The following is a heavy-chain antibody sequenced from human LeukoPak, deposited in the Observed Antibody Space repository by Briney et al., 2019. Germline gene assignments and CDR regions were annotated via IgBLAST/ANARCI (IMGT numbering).Heavy chain of an antibody. J-gene: IGHJ5*02. D-gene: IGHD5-12*01. CDR1: GFTFSNAW. Sequence: PGGSLRLSCAASGFTFSNAWMSWVRQAPGKGLEWLANIKHTGREKYFVGSVEDRFTISRDNAKNLLYLQMTNLRAEDTAGYSCAREVGTIPFPLDLGGQGTLVSVSS. CDR3: AREVGTIPFPLDL. V-gene: IGHV3-7*01. CDR2: IKHTGREK.